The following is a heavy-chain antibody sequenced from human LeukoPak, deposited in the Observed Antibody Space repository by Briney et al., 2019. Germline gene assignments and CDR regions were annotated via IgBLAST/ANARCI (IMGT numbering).Heavy chain of an antibody. V-gene: IGHV3-74*01. Sequence: GGSLRLSCAASGFTFTSYWMHWVRQAPGKGLVWVSRINTDGSSTSYADSVKGRLTISRDNAKNTLYLQMNSLRAEDTAVYYCARDTYDSSGYYYGPFDYWGQGTLVTVSS. CDR3: ARDTYDSSGYYYGPFDY. D-gene: IGHD3-22*01. J-gene: IGHJ4*02. CDR2: INTDGSST. CDR1: GFTFTSYW.